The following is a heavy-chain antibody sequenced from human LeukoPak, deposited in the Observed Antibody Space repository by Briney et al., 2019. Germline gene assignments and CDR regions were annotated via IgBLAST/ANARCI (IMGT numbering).Heavy chain of an antibody. CDR1: GHTFTGYY. D-gene: IGHD3-16*01. V-gene: IGHV1-2*04. CDR2: INPNSGGT. Sequence: GASVKVSCKASGHTFTGYYMHWVRQAPGQGLEWMGWINPNSGGTNYAQKFQGWVTMTRDTSISTAYMELSRLRSDDTAVYYCAREALGGVISVGAFDIRGQGTMVTVSS. CDR3: AREALGGVISVGAFDI. J-gene: IGHJ3*02.